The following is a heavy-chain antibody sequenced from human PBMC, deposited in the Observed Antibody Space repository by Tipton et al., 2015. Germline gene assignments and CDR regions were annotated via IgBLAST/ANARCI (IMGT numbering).Heavy chain of an antibody. CDR2: TYYRSKWYN. CDR1: GDSVSSNTTA. D-gene: IGHD6-13*01. Sequence: TLSLTCVISGDSVSSNTTAWNWIRQSPSRGLEWLGRTYYRSKWYNDYAVSVKGRVIIDPDTSKNQFFLQLNSVTPEDTAVYYCARGTPIAAGYNWFDPWGQGTLVTVSS. V-gene: IGHV6-1*01. J-gene: IGHJ5*02. CDR3: ARGTPIAAGYNWFDP.